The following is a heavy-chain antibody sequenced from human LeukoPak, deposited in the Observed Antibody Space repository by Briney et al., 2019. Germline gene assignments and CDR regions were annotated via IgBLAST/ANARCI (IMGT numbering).Heavy chain of an antibody. CDR3: ARELYSSSWAPDY. D-gene: IGHD6-13*01. V-gene: IGHV3-21*01. CDR2: ISSSSSYI. J-gene: IGHJ4*02. CDR1: GFTFSSYS. Sequence: GGSLRLSCAASGFTFSSYSMNWVRQAPGKGLEWVSSISSSSSYIYYADSVKGRFTISRDNAKNPLYLQMNSLRVEDTAVYYCARELYSSSWAPDYWGQGTLVTVSS.